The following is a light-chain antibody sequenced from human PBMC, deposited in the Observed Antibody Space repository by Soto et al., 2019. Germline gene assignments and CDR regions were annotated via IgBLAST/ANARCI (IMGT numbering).Light chain of an antibody. V-gene: IGLV1-44*01. J-gene: IGLJ1*01. Sequence: QGVRTDATSETTSLGEAITITCAVSSSNIGSNTVNWYQQLPGTAPKLLIYSNNQRPSGVPDRFSGSKSGTSASPAISGLQSEDEADYYCAAWDDRLNGYVFGTGTKVTVL. CDR3: AAWDDRLNGYV. CDR1: SSNIGSNT. CDR2: SNN.